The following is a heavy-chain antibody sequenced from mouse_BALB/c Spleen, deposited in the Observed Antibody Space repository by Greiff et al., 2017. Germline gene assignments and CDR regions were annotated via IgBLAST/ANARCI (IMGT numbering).Heavy chain of an antibody. CDR3: AREGTYYRYDGFDY. CDR1: GFTFSSYA. D-gene: IGHD2-14*01. V-gene: IGHV5-6-5*01. Sequence: EVQRVESGGGLVKPGGSLKLSCAASGFTFSSYAMSWVRQTPEKRLEWVASISSGGSTYYPDSVKGRFTISRDNARNILYLQMSSLRSEDTAMYYCAREGTYYRYDGFDYWGQGTTLTVSS. CDR2: ISSGGST. J-gene: IGHJ2*01.